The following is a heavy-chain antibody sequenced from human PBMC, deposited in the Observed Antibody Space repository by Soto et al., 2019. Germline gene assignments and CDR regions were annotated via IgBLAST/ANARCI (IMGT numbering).Heavy chain of an antibody. Sequence: QVQLVESGGDVVQPGRSLRLSCAASGFILSNYDMHWVRQAPGKGLEWLAVFSPDGSKIFYAGSVKGRFTISRDISKNTLYLQMNNLRPEDTAVYFCAREVIHEIPFDYWGQGTLVTVSS. CDR3: AREVIHEIPFDY. J-gene: IGHJ4*02. CDR2: FSPDGSKI. D-gene: IGHD3-16*02. CDR1: GFILSNYD. V-gene: IGHV3-30*04.